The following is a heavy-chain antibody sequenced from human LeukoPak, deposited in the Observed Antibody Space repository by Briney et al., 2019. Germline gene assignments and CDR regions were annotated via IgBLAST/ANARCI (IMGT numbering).Heavy chain of an antibody. D-gene: IGHD6-19*01. J-gene: IGHJ5*02. CDR1: GFTFSSYA. CDR3: AKTIAVAGMDNWFDP. V-gene: IGHV3-23*01. Sequence: PGGSLRLSCGASGFTFSSYAMSWVRQAPGKGLEWVSAISGSGGSTYYADSVKGRFTISRDSSKNTLYLQMNSLRAEDTAVYYCAKTIAVAGMDNWFDPWGQGTLVTVSS. CDR2: ISGSGGST.